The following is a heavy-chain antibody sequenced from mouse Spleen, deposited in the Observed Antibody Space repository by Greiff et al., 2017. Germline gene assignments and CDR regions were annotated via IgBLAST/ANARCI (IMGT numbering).Heavy chain of an antibody. Sequence: VQLQQSGPELVKPGASVKISCKASGYAFSSSWMNWVKQRPGKGLEWIGRIYPGDGDTNYNGKFKGKATLTADKSSSTAYMQLSSLTSEDSAVYFCAQFITTATAHWGQGTLVTVSA. D-gene: IGHD1-2*01. J-gene: IGHJ3*01. CDR1: GYAFSSSW. V-gene: IGHV1-82*01. CDR2: IYPGDGDT. CDR3: AQFITTATAH.